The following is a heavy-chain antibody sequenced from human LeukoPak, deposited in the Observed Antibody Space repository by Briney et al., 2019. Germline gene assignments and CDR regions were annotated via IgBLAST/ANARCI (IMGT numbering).Heavy chain of an antibody. CDR1: GFTFRSYG. J-gene: IGHJ4*02. CDR2: IWYDGSNK. D-gene: IGHD6-13*01. V-gene: IGHV3-33*01. Sequence: GGSLRLSCAASGFTFRSYGMHWVRQAPGKGLEWVAVIWYDGSNKYYADSVKGRFTISRDNSKNTLYLQMNSLRAEDTAVYYCARGEAAAGSVSHASDYWGQGTLVTASS. CDR3: ARGEAAAGSVSHASDY.